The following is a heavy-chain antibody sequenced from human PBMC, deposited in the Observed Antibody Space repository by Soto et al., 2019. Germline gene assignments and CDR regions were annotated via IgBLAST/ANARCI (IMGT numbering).Heavy chain of an antibody. CDR1: GGSFSGYY. CDR2: INHSGST. CDR3: ARGSGEWLFGHYYYYGMDV. V-gene: IGHV4-34*01. Sequence: WETLSLTCAVYGGSFSGYYWSWIRQPPGKGLEWIGEINHSGSTNYNPSLKSRVTISVDTSKNQFSLKLSSVTAADTAVYYCARGSGEWLFGHYYYYGMDVWGQGTTVTVSS. D-gene: IGHD3-3*01. J-gene: IGHJ6*02.